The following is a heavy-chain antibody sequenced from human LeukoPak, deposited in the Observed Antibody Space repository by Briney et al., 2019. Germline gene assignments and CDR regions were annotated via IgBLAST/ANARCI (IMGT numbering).Heavy chain of an antibody. Sequence: ASVKVSCKASGYTFNSYSINWVRQAPGQGLEWMGSINAYNGNTNYAQKVQGRVTMTTDTSTSTAYMKLRSLRSDDTALYYCARDGFSGPSDYWGQGTLVTVYS. J-gene: IGHJ4*02. V-gene: IGHV1-18*01. CDR2: INAYNGNT. CDR3: ARDGFSGPSDY. D-gene: IGHD1-26*01. CDR1: GYTFNSYS.